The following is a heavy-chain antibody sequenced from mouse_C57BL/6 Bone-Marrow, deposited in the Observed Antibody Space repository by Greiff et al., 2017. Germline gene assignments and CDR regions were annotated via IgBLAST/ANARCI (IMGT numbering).Heavy chain of an antibody. D-gene: IGHD4-1*01. CDR3: ASWEYAY. CDR2: ISYSGST. Sequence: EVKLMESGPGLAKPSQSLSLTCSVTGYSITSDSWTWIRQFPGNKLEYMGSISYSGSTYYYPSLKSRISITRDTTKNQDDLQLNSVTTEDPATYYCASWEYAYWGQGTLVTVSA. V-gene: IGHV3-8*01. J-gene: IGHJ3*01. CDR1: GYSITSDS.